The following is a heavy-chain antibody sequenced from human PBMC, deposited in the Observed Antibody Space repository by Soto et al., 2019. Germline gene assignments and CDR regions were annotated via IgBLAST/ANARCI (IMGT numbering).Heavy chain of an antibody. J-gene: IGHJ2*01. CDR1: GFTFSSHD. CDR3: AREWVPTGYWYFDL. CDR2: ITPAGDQ. Sequence: PGGSLRLSCAASGFTFSSHDMHWVRQVTGKSLEWVSAITPAGDQHYADSVKGRFIISRENAKNSLYLQMNSLSVGDTAVYYCAREWVPTGYWYFDLWGRGTPVTVSS. V-gene: IGHV3-13*05. D-gene: IGHD3-22*01.